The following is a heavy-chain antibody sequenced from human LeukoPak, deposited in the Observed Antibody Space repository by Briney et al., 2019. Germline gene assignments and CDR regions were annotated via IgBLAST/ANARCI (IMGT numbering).Heavy chain of an antibody. CDR2: IYYSGST. D-gene: IGHD4-17*01. CDR3: ASYYGDYPYYFDY. J-gene: IGHJ4*02. Sequence: SQTLSLTCTVSGGSISSGGYYWSWIRQHPGKGLEWIGYIYYSGSTYYNPSLKSRVTISVDTSKNPFSLKLSSVTAADTAVYYCASYYGDYPYYFDYWGQGTLVTVSS. V-gene: IGHV4-31*03. CDR1: GGSISSGGYY.